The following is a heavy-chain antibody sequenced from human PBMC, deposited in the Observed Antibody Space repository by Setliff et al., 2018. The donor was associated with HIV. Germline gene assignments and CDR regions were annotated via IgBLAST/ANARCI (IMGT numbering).Heavy chain of an antibody. D-gene: IGHD2-2*01. Sequence: LSLTCTVSGGSISSTSYYWGWIRQPPGKGLEWIGSVYYSGSTYYNPSLKSRVTISIDTSKNQFSLKLSSVTAADTAVYYCARAMGGSRTDFDYWGQGTLVTVSS. CDR1: GGSISSTSYY. J-gene: IGHJ4*02. CDR3: ARAMGGSRTDFDY. CDR2: VYYSGST. V-gene: IGHV4-39*07.